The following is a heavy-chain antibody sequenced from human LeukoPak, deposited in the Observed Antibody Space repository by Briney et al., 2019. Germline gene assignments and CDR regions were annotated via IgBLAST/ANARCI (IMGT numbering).Heavy chain of an antibody. Sequence: ASVRVSCKLSENRPTQLPMHWVRQTPAEGLEWVGGFRPENDVPIYAQKFQGRVAMTTDTSTDTAYMELRSLKSDDTAVYFCATLLDSFWSGHSVPPEDYWGQGTLVTVSS. CDR3: ATLLDSFWSGHSVPPEDY. CDR2: FRPENDVP. D-gene: IGHD3/OR15-3a*01. V-gene: IGHV1-24*01. J-gene: IGHJ4*02. CDR1: ENRPTQLP.